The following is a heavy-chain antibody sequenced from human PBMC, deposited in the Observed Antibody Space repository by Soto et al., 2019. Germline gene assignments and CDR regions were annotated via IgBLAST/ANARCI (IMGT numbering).Heavy chain of an antibody. V-gene: IGHV1-69*06. CDR3: ARDGPVNYYDSSGFFGY. CDR1: GGTFSSYA. CDR2: IIPIFGTA. J-gene: IGHJ4*02. D-gene: IGHD3-22*01. Sequence: SVKVSCKASGGTFSSYAISWVRQAPGQGLEWMGWIIPIFGTANYAQKFQGRVTITADKSTSTAYMELSSLRSEDTAVYYCARDGPVNYYDSSGFFGYWGQGTLVTVSS.